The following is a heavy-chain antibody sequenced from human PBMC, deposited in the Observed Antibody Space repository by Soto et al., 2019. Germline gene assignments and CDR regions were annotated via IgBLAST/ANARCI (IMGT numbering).Heavy chain of an antibody. CDR2: ISGSGDST. CDR1: GFTFSSYA. J-gene: IGHJ6*02. Sequence: EVQLLESGGGLVQPGGSLRLSCAASGFTFSSYAMSWVRRAPGKGLEWVSVISGSGDSTYYADSVRGRFTISRDNSKNSRYMEMNSLKAQDTAVYYCAKDRDGGAAGPTKVYGMDVWGQGTTVTVSS. D-gene: IGHD6-25*01. CDR3: AKDRDGGAAGPTKVYGMDV. V-gene: IGHV3-23*01.